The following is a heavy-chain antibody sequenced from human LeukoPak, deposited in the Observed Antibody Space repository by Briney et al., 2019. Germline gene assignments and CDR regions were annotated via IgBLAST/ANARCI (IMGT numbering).Heavy chain of an antibody. CDR1: GYTFTSYG. J-gene: IGHJ4*02. D-gene: IGHD4-17*01. CDR3: ARDKRYYGDYSWFDY. V-gene: IGHV1-18*01. CDR2: ISAYNGNT. Sequence: ASVKVSCKASGYTFTSYGISWVRQAPGQGLEWMGWISAYNGNTNYAQKLRGRVTMTTDTSTSTAYMELRSLRSDDTAVYYCARDKRYYGDYSWFDYWGQGTLVTVSS.